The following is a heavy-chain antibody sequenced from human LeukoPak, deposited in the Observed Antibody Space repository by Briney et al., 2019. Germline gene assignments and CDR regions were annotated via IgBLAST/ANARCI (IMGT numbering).Heavy chain of an antibody. J-gene: IGHJ4*02. CDR3: ARLEEGATGNYFDY. CDR2: INFSGTT. Sequence: SETLSLTCTVSGGSISSSTYYWVWVRQPPGKGLEWNGSINFSGTTYYTSSLKSRVTMSVDTSKNQFSLKQTSVTAADTAVYYCARLEEGATGNYFDYWGQGTLVTVSS. D-gene: IGHD1-26*01. V-gene: IGHV4-39*07. CDR1: GGSISSSTYY.